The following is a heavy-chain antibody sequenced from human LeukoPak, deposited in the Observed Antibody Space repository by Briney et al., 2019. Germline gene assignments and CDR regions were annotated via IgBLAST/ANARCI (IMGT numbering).Heavy chain of an antibody. CDR2: ISYDGSNK. D-gene: IGHD4-11*01. Sequence: GGSLRLSCAASGFTFSSYAMHWGRQAPGKGLEWVAVISYDGSNKYYADSAKGRFTISRDNSKNTLYLQMNSLRAEDTAVYYCASSRSNDYILGPWFDPWGQGTLVTVSS. CDR3: ASSRSNDYILGPWFDP. CDR1: GFTFSSYA. V-gene: IGHV3-30-3*01. J-gene: IGHJ5*02.